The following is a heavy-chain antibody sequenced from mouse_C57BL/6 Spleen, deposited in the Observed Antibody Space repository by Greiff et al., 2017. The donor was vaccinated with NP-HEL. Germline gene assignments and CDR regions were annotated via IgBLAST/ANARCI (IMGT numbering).Heavy chain of an antibody. J-gene: IGHJ4*01. Sequence: QVQLQQSGAELVKPGASVKISCKASGYAFSSYWMNWVKQRPGKGLEWIGQIYPGDGDTNYNGKFKGKATLTADKSSSTAYMQLSSLTSEDSAVYFCARSSIYDDFYYAKDYWGQGTSVTVSS. CDR3: ARSSIYDDFYYAKDY. CDR1: GYAFSSYW. CDR2: IYPGDGDT. D-gene: IGHD2-4*01. V-gene: IGHV1-80*01.